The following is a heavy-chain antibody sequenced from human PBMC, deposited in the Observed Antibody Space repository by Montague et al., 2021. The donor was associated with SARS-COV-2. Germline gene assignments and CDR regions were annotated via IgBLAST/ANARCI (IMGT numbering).Heavy chain of an antibody. CDR3: ARLGDGVVPSPILGVGPYYAYYYRDV. CDR2: IHHGGST. V-gene: IGHV4-34*01. J-gene: IGHJ6*03. D-gene: IGHD3-10*01. Sequence: SEILSLTCAVHGGSFSTYSWNWIRQPPGKGLEWIGEIHHGGSTNYNPSLKSRVTISADTSKNQFSLKLTSVAAADTAVYYCARLGDGVVPSPILGVGPYYAYYYRDVWGKGTTVTVSS. CDR1: GGSFSTYS.